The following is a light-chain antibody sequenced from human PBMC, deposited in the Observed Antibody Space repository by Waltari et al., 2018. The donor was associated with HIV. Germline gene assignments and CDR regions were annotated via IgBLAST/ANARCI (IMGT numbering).Light chain of an antibody. CDR2: RSY. CDR3: AAWDDNLRGV. J-gene: IGLJ2*01. CDR1: SSISGRNF. V-gene: IGLV1-47*01. Sequence: QSVLTQPPSASGTPGQRVTIPCSGDSSISGRNFVNWYQQLPGTAPKLLIYRSYQRPEGVLYRCSGSKSGSSASLAISGLRSEDEAVYDCAAWDDNLRGVSGGVTKLTVL.